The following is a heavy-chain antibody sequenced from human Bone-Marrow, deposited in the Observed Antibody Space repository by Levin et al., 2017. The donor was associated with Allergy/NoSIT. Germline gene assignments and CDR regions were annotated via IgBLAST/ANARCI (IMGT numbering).Heavy chain of an antibody. V-gene: IGHV3-23*01. CDR1: GFTFSTYA. CDR3: AKCKSGFGIKPCGVGLEP. D-gene: IGHD3-3*01. Sequence: GGSLRLSCAASGFTFSTYAMSWVRQAPGKGLEWVSAIRGSDGHTYYADPVKGRFTISRDNSKNTLYLQMNSLRAQDTAVYYCAKCKSGFGIKPCGVGLEPWGLGTLVTVSS. J-gene: IGHJ5*02. CDR2: IRGSDGHT.